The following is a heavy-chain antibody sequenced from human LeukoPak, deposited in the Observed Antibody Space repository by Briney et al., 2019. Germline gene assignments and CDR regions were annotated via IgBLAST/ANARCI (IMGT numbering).Heavy chain of an antibody. V-gene: IGHV4-34*01. J-gene: IGHJ4*02. Sequence: SETLSLTCAVYGGSFSGYYWSWIRQPPGKGLEWIGEINHSGSTNYNPSLKSRVTISVDTSKNQFSLKLSPVTAADTAVYYCARGGGHGYCSSTSCSTELDYWGQGTLVTVSS. CDR1: GGSFSGYY. CDR2: INHSGST. CDR3: ARGGGHGYCSSTSCSTELDY. D-gene: IGHD2-2*01.